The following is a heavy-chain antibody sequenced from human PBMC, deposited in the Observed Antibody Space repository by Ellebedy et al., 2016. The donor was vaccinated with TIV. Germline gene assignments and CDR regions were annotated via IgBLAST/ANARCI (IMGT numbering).Heavy chain of an antibody. V-gene: IGHV1-2*06. J-gene: IGHJ4*02. CDR3: ARGSPGAASHLDY. CDR2: INPDNGAT. CDR1: GYTFTGFY. D-gene: IGHD7-27*01. Sequence: ASVKVSXXSSGYTFTGFYVHWVRQAPGQGLEWLGRINPDNGATDYAHKFQGRVIMTRDTSISTAYMEVTGLTSDDTAVYYCARGSPGAASHLDYWGQGTLVTVSS.